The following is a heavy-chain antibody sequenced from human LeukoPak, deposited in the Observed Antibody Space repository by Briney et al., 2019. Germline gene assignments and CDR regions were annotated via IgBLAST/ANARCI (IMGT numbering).Heavy chain of an antibody. CDR1: GGKFSSNA. Sequence: SVKVSCKASGGKFSSNAISWVRQAPGQGLEWMGRIIPNLGARKYEQKFQESVTIIADKTTSTVYMELSSLRSEDTAVYYCARRMYYYGSGTSYYFDYWGQGTLVTVSS. V-gene: IGHV1-69*04. CDR3: ARRMYYYGSGTSYYFDY. CDR2: IIPNLGAR. J-gene: IGHJ4*02. D-gene: IGHD3-10*01.